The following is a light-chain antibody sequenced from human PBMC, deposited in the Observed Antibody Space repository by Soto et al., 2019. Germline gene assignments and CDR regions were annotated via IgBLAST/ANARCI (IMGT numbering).Light chain of an antibody. CDR1: SSDIGSYNL. CDR3: CSYAGSSSWV. J-gene: IGLJ3*02. CDR2: EGS. V-gene: IGLV2-23*01. Sequence: QSVLTQPASVSGSPGQSITISCTGTSSDIGSYNLVSWYQQHPGKAPKFMIYEGSKRPSGVSNRFSGSKSGNMASLTISGLQAEDEADYYCCSYAGSSSWVFGGGTKLTVL.